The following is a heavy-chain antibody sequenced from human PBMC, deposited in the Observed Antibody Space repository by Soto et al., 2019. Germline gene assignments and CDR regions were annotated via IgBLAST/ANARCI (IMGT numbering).Heavy chain of an antibody. CDR3: ARDDGLSSTNVKAFDI. CDR2: ISTTSTYT. D-gene: IGHD2-8*01. CDR1: VFTFIRYY. V-gene: IGHV3-21*01. J-gene: IGHJ3*02. Sequence: GGSLRLSCAASVFTFIRYYMNWVRQAPGKGLEWVSSISTTSTYTHYADSLKGRLTISRDNAKKLLYLQMDSLRAEDTAVYYCARDDGLSSTNVKAFDIWGQGTKVTVSS.